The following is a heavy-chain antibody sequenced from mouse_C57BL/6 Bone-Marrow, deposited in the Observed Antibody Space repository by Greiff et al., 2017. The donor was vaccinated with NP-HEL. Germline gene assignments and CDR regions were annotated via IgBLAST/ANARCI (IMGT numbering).Heavy chain of an antibody. CDR1: GFSFNTYA. Sequence: EVKLVESGGGLVQPKGSLKLSCAASGFSFNTYAMNWVRQAPGKGLEWVARIRSKSNNYATYYADSVKDRFTISRDDSESMLYLQMNNLKTEDTAMYYCAGGSPWFAYWGQGTLVTVSA. CDR3: AGGSPWFAY. V-gene: IGHV10-1*01. D-gene: IGHD1-1*01. J-gene: IGHJ3*01. CDR2: IRSKSNNYAT.